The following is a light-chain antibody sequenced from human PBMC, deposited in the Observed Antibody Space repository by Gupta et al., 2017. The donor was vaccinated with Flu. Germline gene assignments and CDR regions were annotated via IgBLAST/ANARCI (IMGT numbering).Light chain of an antibody. Sequence: EIVLTQSPATLSLSPGERATLSCRASQSVSSYLDWYQQKPGQAPRLLIYDASNRATGIPARFSGSGSGTDFTLTSSSLEPEDFAVYYCQQRSNWPSFGGGTKVEIK. J-gene: IGKJ4*01. V-gene: IGKV3-11*01. CDR2: DAS. CDR1: QSVSSY. CDR3: QQRSNWPS.